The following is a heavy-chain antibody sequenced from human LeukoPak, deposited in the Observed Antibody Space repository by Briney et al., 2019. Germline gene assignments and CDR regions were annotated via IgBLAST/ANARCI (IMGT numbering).Heavy chain of an antibody. CDR3: ARAPAGWDILTGYPFDY. D-gene: IGHD3-9*01. CDR2: TYYRSKWYN. Sequence: SQTLSLTCAVSGDSVSSNSAAWNWIRQSPSRGLEWLGRTYYRSKWYNDYAVSVKSRITINPDTSKNQFSLQLNSVTPEDTAVYYCARAPAGWDILTGYPFDYWGQGTLVTVSS. CDR1: GDSVSSNSAA. J-gene: IGHJ4*02. V-gene: IGHV6-1*01.